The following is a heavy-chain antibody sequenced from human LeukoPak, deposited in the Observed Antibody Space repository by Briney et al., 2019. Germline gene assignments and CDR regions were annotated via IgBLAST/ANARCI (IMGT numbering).Heavy chain of an antibody. CDR1: GFTFSRCG. Sequence: PGGSLRLSCVASGFTFSRCGMHWVRQAPGKGLEWVAVIYSDGRNAYYADSVEGRFTISRDNSKSTLYLQMNSLRAEDTAVYYCARAEPGLFDYWGLGTLVTVSS. J-gene: IGHJ4*02. CDR2: IYSDGRNA. V-gene: IGHV3-33*01. CDR3: ARAEPGLFDY.